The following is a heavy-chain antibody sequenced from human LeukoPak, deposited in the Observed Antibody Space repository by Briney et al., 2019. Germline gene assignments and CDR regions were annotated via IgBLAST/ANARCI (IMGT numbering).Heavy chain of an antibody. CDR1: GFTLSTYE. J-gene: IGHJ6*02. D-gene: IGHD1-14*01. CDR2: IGRYGVTT. V-gene: IGHV3-48*03. CDR3: ATLSDRNFYYSYGLDV. Sequence: EPGGSLRLSCAASGFTLSTYEMNWVRQAPGKGLEWVAYIGRYGVTTYYADSVKGRFTISGDNAKNSLNLQMNSLRAEDTAAYYCATLSDRNFYYSYGLDVWGQGTTVTVS.